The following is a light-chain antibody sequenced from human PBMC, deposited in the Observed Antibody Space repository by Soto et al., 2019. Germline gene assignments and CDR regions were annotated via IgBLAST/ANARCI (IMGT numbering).Light chain of an antibody. Sequence: DIQMNQSPSTLSGSVGDRVTITCRASQTISSWLAWYQQKPGKAPKLLIYKASTLKSGVPSRFSGSASGTEFTLTISSLQPDDFATYYCQHYNSYSEAFGQGTKVELK. V-gene: IGKV1-5*03. CDR3: QHYNSYSEA. CDR2: KAS. J-gene: IGKJ1*01. CDR1: QTISSW.